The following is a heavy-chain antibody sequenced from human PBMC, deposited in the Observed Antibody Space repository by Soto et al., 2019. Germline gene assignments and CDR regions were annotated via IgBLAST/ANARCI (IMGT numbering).Heavy chain of an antibody. CDR1: GYTFTSYA. J-gene: IGHJ4*02. D-gene: IGHD2-15*01. CDR3: ARGPGGPDGPGDY. Sequence: QVQLVQSGAEVKKPGASVKVSCKASGYTFTSYAMHWVRQAPGQRLEWMGWINAGNGNTKYSQKFQGRVTSTRDTSASTAYMEMRSLRSEDTAVYYCARGPGGPDGPGDYWGQGTLVTVSS. V-gene: IGHV1-3*01. CDR2: INAGNGNT.